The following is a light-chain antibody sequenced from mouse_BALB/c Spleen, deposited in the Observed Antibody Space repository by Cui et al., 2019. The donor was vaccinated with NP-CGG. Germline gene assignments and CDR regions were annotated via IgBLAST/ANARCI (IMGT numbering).Light chain of an antibody. Sequence: QAAVTLEPAPTTSPGETVTLTCRSGTGAVTTSNYANWVQEKPDHLFTGLIGSTNNRAPGVPARFSGSLIGDKAALTITGAQTEDEAIYFCALWYSNHWVFGGGTKLTVL. CDR1: TGAVTTSNY. CDR3: ALWYSNHWV. V-gene: IGLV1*01. J-gene: IGLJ1*01. CDR2: STN.